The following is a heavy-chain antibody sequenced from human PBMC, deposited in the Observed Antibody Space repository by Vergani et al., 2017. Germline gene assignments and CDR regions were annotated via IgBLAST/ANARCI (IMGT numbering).Heavy chain of an antibody. J-gene: IGHJ4*02. CDR1: GFTFSTYA. CDR2: LTGGGGST. CDR3: VKDAGSYEYFFDS. D-gene: IGHD1-26*01. V-gene: IGHV3-23*01. Sequence: VQLLESGGSLKQPGGSVKLSCAASGFTFSTYAMHWVRQAPGKGLEWVSALTGGGGSTYYAESFKGRFIISRDNSTDTLYLQMNSLRPDDTATYYCVKDAGSYEYFFDSWGQGTLVTVSS.